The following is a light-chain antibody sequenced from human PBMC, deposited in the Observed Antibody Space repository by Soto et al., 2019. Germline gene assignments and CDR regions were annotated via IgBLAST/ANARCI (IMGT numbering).Light chain of an antibody. CDR2: LAS. Sequence: EIVLPQSPGTLSLSPGDRATLSCRASQSVSSNSLAWYQQKPGQAPRLLIYLASIRATGIPDRFSGSGSGTDFTLTINRLEPEDFAVYYCQQYGSSPRTFGQGTKVEVK. CDR3: QQYGSSPRT. V-gene: IGKV3-20*01. J-gene: IGKJ1*01. CDR1: QSVSSNS.